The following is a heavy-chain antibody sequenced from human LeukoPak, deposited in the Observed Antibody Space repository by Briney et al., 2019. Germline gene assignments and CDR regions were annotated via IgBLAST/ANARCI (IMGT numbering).Heavy chain of an antibody. CDR2: FSPGSDGT. Sequence: PGGSLRLSCVGSGFTFSDYYMAWIRQSPGKGLQRVSYFSPGSDGTGHADSVKGRFTISRDNGKNSLHLLMNSLTAEDTAVYYCARELGSSRAFDIWGQGTVVTVSS. CDR1: GFTFSDYY. CDR3: ARELGSSRAFDI. V-gene: IGHV3-11*05. D-gene: IGHD6-13*01. J-gene: IGHJ3*02.